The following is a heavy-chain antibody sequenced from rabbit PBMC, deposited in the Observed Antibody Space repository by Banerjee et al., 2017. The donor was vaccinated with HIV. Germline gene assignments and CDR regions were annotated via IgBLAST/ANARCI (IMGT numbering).Heavy chain of an antibody. CDR1: GFTLSSSYY. CDR2: IRAGRNDSA. J-gene: IGHJ4*01. Sequence: QEQLVESGGGLVQPEGSLTLTCKASGFTLSSSYYMSWVRQAPGKGLEWIGCIRAGRNDSAYCASWAKDPFTISKTSSTTVTLQMTSLTAADAAAYYCSRGGALWGQGTLVTVS. V-gene: IGHV1S45*01. CDR3: SRGGAL.